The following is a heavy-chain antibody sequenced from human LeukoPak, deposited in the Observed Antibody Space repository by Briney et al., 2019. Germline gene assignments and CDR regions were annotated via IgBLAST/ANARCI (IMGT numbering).Heavy chain of an antibody. CDR2: LYYSGST. CDR1: GDSISTYY. V-gene: IGHV4-59*08. CDR3: ARQAVVEMATLSDYFDY. Sequence: SETLSLTCTVSGDSISTYYWSWIRQPPGKGLEWIGWLYYSGSTYYNPSLKSRVTISVDTSKNQFSLKLSSVTAADTAVYYCARQAVVEMATLSDYFDYWGQGTLVTVSS. D-gene: IGHD5-24*01. J-gene: IGHJ4*02.